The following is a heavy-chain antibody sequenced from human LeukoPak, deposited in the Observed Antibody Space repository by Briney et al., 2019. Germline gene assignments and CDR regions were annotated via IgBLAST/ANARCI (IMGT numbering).Heavy chain of an antibody. CDR2: ISSSSSYI. CDR1: GFTFSSYS. D-gene: IGHD6-19*01. Sequence: PGGSLRLSCAASGFTFSSYSMNWVRQAPGKGLEWVSSISSSSSYIYYADSVKGRFTISRDNAKNSLYLQMNCLRAEDTAVYYCASPRGWGYYFDYWGQGTLVTVSS. V-gene: IGHV3-21*01. J-gene: IGHJ4*02. CDR3: ASPRGWGYYFDY.